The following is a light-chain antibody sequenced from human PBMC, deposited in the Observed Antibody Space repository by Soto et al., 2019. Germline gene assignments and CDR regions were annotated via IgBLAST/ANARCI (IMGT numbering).Light chain of an antibody. V-gene: IGLV2-8*01. Sequence: QSALTQSPSASGSPGQSVTISCTGTSSDVGGYNFVSWYQQHPGKAPKLMIYEVSKRPSGVPDRFSGSKSGNTASLTVSGLQAEDEADYYCSSYGGSNNLLFGGGTQLTVL. J-gene: IGLJ2*01. CDR2: EVS. CDR3: SSYGGSNNLL. CDR1: SSDVGGYNF.